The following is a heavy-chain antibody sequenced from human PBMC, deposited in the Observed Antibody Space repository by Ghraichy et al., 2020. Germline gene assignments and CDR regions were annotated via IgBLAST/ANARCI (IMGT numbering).Heavy chain of an antibody. CDR2: ISSSSSYI. CDR3: ARDSTIFHHAFDI. J-gene: IGHJ3*02. D-gene: IGHD3-3*02. V-gene: IGHV3-21*01. CDR1: GFTFSSYS. Sequence: GGSLRLSCAASGFTFSSYSMNWVRQAPGKGLEWVSSISSSSSYIYYADSVKGRFTISRDNAKNSLYLQMNSLRAEDTAVYYCARDSTIFHHAFDIWGQGTMVTVSS.